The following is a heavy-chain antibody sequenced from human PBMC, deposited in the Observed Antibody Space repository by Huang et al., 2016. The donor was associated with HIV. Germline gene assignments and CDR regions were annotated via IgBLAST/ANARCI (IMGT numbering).Heavy chain of an antibody. CDR1: GYSFTDYG. CDR3: ARDPKYHRIGYYRQRRGIDV. D-gene: IGHD3-22*01. V-gene: IGHV1-18*01. Sequence: QAQLMQSGPEVKKPGASVKVSCKTSGYSFTDYGITWGRQAPGQGPEWVGWISAFNGDTERAQRLQGRVTLTTDTSTSMAYMELRSLRFDDTAVYFCARDPKYHRIGYYRQRRGIDVWGQGTMVSVSS. CDR2: ISAFNGDT. J-gene: IGHJ3*01.